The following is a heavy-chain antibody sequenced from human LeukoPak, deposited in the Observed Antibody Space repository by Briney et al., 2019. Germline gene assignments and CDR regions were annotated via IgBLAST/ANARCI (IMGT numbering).Heavy chain of an antibody. V-gene: IGHV5-51*01. D-gene: IGHD2-2*01. J-gene: IGHJ4*02. Sequence: GESLKISCKASGYRFTGYWIGWVRQMPGKGLEWMGIIYPGDSDTRYSPSFQGQVTISADKSISTAFLQWSSLKASDTAMYYCARRGLYATSPFDFWSQGTLVTASS. CDR2: IYPGDSDT. CDR1: GYRFTGYW. CDR3: ARRGLYATSPFDF.